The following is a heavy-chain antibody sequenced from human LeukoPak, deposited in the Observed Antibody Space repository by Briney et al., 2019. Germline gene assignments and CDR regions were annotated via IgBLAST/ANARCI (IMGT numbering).Heavy chain of an antibody. V-gene: IGHV3-64D*06. J-gene: IGHJ4*02. Sequence: GGSLRLSCSASGFTFRSYVMHWVRQAPGKGLEYVSAISTNGGNTYYADSVKGRFTISRDNSKNTLYLQMSSLRAEDTAVYYCAKEGRDYGDAFDYWGQGTLVTVSS. CDR2: ISTNGGNT. D-gene: IGHD4-17*01. CDR1: GFTFRSYV. CDR3: AKEGRDYGDAFDY.